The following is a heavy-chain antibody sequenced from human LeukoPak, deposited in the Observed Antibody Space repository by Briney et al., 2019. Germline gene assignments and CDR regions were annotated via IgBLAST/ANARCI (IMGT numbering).Heavy chain of an antibody. CDR2: INPNSGGT. D-gene: IGHD3-10*01. CDR1: GYTFTGYY. Sequence: ASVKVSCKASGYTFTGYYMHWVRQAPGQGLDWMGWINPNSGGTNYAQKFQGRVTMTRDTSISTAYMELSRLRSDDTAVYHCARARIITMVRGYAFDIWGQGTMVTVSS. V-gene: IGHV1-2*02. CDR3: ARARIITMVRGYAFDI. J-gene: IGHJ3*02.